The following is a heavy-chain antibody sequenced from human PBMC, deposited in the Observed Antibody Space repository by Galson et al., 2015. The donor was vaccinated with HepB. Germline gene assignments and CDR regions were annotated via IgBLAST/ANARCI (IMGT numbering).Heavy chain of an antibody. CDR1: GFTFSDYY. J-gene: IGHJ4*02. CDR3: AKGRTQYDSPAYPFDY. CDR2: ISAGSTYT. D-gene: IGHD3-22*01. V-gene: IGHV3-11*06. Sequence: SLRLSCAASGFTFSDYYMNWIRQAPGKGLEWVSYISAGSTYTKYVNSVKGRFTISRDNAKNSLYLQMDNLRAEDTAVYYCAKGRTQYDSPAYPFDYWGQGTLVTVSS.